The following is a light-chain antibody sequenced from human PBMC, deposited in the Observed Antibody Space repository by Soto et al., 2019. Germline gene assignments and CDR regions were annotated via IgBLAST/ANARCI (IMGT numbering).Light chain of an antibody. CDR1: QSVSSS. V-gene: IGKV3-15*01. J-gene: IGKJ1*01. CDR2: GAS. CDR3: QQYNNWPQT. Sequence: EIVLTQSPATLSLSPGERATLSCRASQSVSSSLAWYHQKPGQAPRLLISGASTRATGIPARFSGSGSGTEFTLTISSLQSEDFAVYYCQQYNNWPQTFGQGTKVDI.